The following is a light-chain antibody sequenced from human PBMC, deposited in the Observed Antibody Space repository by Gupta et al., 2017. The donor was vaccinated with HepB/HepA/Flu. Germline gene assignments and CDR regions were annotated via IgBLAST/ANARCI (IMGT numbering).Light chain of an antibody. V-gene: IGLV1-51*02. CDR3: GTPDITRRGV. CDR2: QDD. J-gene: IGLJ3*02. Sequence: QSVLTQPPSVSAAPGQKVTISCSGSSSDSGDHYVSWYQLPPAAAPKLLIFQDDKRPAGIPDRFSGSKSGTAATLAITVLQTGDEADYYCGTPDITRRGVFGGGTRLTVL. CDR1: SSDSGDHY.